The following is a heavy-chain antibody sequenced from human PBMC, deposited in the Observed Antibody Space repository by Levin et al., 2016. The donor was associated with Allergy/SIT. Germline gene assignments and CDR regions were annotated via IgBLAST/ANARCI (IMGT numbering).Heavy chain of an antibody. CDR3: ASQSHGVVISSLYYYMDV. CDR1: GGTFSSYT. CDR2: IIPILGIA. D-gene: IGHD3-3*01. J-gene: IGHJ6*03. V-gene: IGHV1-69*02. Sequence: SVKVSCKASGGTFSSYTISWVRQAPGQGLEWMGRIIPILGIANYAQKFQGRVTITADKSTSTAYMELSSLRSEDTAVYYCASQSHGVVISSLYYYMDVWGKGTTVTVSS.